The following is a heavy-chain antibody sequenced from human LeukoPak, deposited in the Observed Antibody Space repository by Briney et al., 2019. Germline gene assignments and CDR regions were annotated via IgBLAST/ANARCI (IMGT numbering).Heavy chain of an antibody. CDR2: ISSSSSTI. Sequence: QSGGSLRLSCAASGFTFSSYSMNWVRQAPGKGLEWVSYISSSSSTIYYADSVKGRFTISRDNAKNSLYLQMNSLRAEDTAVYYCARGIIEYGDYLDYWGQGTLVTVSS. J-gene: IGHJ4*02. V-gene: IGHV3-48*01. CDR1: GFTFSSYS. CDR3: ARGIIEYGDYLDY. D-gene: IGHD4-17*01.